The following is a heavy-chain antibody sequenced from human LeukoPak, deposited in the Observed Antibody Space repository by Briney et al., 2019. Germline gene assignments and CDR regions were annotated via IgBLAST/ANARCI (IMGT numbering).Heavy chain of an antibody. D-gene: IGHD3-16*01. CDR1: GFIFSTNA. V-gene: IGHV3-23*01. CDR3: AKEWEVITFGGVDY. CDR2: ISGSGGST. J-gene: IGHJ4*02. Sequence: GGSLRLSCAASGFIFSTNAMNWVRQAPGKGLEWVSGISGSGGSTYYADSVKGRFTISRDNSKNTLYLQMNSLRAEDTAVYYCAKEWEVITFGGVDYWGQGTLVTVSS.